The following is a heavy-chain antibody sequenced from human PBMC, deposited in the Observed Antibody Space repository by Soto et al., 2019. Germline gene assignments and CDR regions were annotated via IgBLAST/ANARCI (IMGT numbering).Heavy chain of an antibody. J-gene: IGHJ3*02. CDR3: ARTEGGRVRGALDI. CDR1: GFTFSSYG. CDR2: IPNTENKK. D-gene: IGHD3-10*01. V-gene: IGHV3-30-3*01. Sequence: QVHLEESGGGVVQPGTSLRLSCVASGFTFSSYGMHWVRQAPGKGLEWVAVIPNTENKKYYADSVKGRFTISRDNSQNTLFLQMDSLMSEDTAMYYCARTEGGRVRGALDIWGQGTMVTVS.